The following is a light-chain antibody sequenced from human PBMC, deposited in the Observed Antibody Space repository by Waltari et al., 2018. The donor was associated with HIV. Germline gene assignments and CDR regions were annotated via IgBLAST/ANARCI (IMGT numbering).Light chain of an antibody. J-gene: IGKJ1*01. CDR1: QSVNSN. Sequence: EILMKQSPATMSVSPGERATLSCRSSQSVNSNLAWYPQKPGQTPRLLIYGTSTRATDIPARSSGSGSGTEFTLTISSLQSEDFAVYYCHHYNNWRETFGQGTKVEIK. V-gene: IGKV3-15*01. CDR3: HHYNNWRET. CDR2: GTS.